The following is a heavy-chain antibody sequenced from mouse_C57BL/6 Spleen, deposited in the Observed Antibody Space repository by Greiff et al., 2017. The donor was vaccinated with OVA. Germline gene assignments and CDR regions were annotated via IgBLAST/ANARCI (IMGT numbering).Heavy chain of an antibody. CDR3: ARRGDMVTTERYAMDY. CDR2: IHPNRGST. Sequence: QVQLQQPGAELVKPGASVKLSCKASGYTFTSYWMHWVKQRPGQGLEWIGMIHPNRGSTNYNEKFKSKATLTVDKSSSTAYMQLSSLTSEDSAVYYCARRGDMVTTERYAMDYWGQGTSVTVSS. J-gene: IGHJ4*01. D-gene: IGHD2-2*01. V-gene: IGHV1-64*01. CDR1: GYTFTSYW.